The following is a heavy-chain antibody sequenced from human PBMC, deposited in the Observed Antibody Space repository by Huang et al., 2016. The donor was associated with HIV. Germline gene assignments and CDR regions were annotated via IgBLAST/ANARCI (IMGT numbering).Heavy chain of an antibody. D-gene: IGHD3-22*01. J-gene: IGHJ4*02. Sequence: QLQLQESGPGLVKPSETLSLTCTVSGGSISSSSYYWGWIRQPPGKGLGWIGSIYYRGNTYYNPSLKGRVTRSVDTSENQCSLKLSSVTATDTAVYYCASLSSGYFYYFDYWGQGSLVTVSS. V-gene: IGHV4-39*01. CDR1: GGSISSSSYY. CDR2: IYYRGNT. CDR3: ASLSSGYFYYFDY.